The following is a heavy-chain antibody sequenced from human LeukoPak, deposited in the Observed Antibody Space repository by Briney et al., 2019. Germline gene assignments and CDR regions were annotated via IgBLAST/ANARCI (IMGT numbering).Heavy chain of an antibody. J-gene: IGHJ4*02. CDR2: INPTGGST. Sequence: ASVKVSCKASGYTFTGYYMHWVRQAPGEGLEWMGIINPTGGSTSYAQKFQGRVTMIRDTSTSTVYMELRSLRSEDTAVYYCARDHYHKIHSVMVTAPDYWGQGTLVIVSS. D-gene: IGHD2-21*02. V-gene: IGHV1-46*01. CDR3: ARDHYHKIHSVMVTAPDY. CDR1: GYTFTGYY.